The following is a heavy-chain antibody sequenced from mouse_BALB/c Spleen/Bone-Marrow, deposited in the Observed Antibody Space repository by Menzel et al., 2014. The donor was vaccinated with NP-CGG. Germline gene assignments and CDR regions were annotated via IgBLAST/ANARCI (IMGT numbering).Heavy chain of an antibody. CDR2: IRNKANGYTT. J-gene: IGHJ1*01. CDR3: ARDNYYGIYWYFDV. D-gene: IGHD1-1*01. V-gene: IGHV7-3*02. CDR1: GFTFTDYY. Sequence: EVHLVESGGGLVQPGGSLILSCAHSGFTFTDYYMSWVRQPPGKALEWLGFIRNKANGYTTEYSASVKGRFTISRDNSQSILYLQMNTLRAEDSATYYCARDNYYGIYWYFDVWGAGTTVTVSS.